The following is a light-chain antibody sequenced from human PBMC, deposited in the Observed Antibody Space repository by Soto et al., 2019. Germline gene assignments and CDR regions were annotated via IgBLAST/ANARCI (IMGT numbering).Light chain of an antibody. V-gene: IGKV3-20*01. CDR2: DAS. Sequence: ETVMTQSPATLSVSPGEGATLSCRASQTINNNLAWYQQKPGQAPRLLIYDASSRATGIPDRFSGSGSGTDFTLTISRLEPEDFAVYYCQQYVSSPPTFGQGTKVDIK. CDR1: QTINNN. J-gene: IGKJ1*01. CDR3: QQYVSSPPT.